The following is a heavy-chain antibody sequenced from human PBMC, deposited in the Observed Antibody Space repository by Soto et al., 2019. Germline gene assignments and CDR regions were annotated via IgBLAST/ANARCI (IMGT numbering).Heavy chain of an antibody. J-gene: IGHJ6*02. V-gene: IGHV3-30*03. Sequence: PGGSLRPSCAASGFTLSSYGMHWVRQSPGKGLEWVAVISYDGSNKYYADSVKGRFTISRDNSKNTLYLQMNSLRAEDTAVYYCATIAVAGYYYYGMDAWGQGTTVTVSS. CDR1: GFTLSSYG. CDR3: ATIAVAGYYYYGMDA. D-gene: IGHD6-19*01. CDR2: ISYDGSNK.